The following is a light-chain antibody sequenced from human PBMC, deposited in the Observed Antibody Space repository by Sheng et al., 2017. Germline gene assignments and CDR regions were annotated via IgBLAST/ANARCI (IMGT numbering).Light chain of an antibody. CDR3: QQFHDWPS. CDR1: QSVYSN. J-gene: IGKJ4*01. V-gene: IGKV3-15*01. Sequence: ETVMTQSPVTLSVSPGERATLSCRASQSVYSNLAWYQQKPGQAPRLLIYGASTRATGIPARFSGSGSGTEFTLTISSLQSEDFAVYYCQQFHDWPSFGGGTKVEIK. CDR2: GAS.